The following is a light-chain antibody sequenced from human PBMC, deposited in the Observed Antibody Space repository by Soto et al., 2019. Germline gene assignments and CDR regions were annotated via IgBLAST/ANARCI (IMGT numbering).Light chain of an antibody. J-gene: IGLJ1*01. CDR2: EVS. CDR1: SSDVGTYTL. V-gene: IGLV2-14*02. CDR3: NSQSSSGIRV. Sequence: QSALTQPASVSGSPGQSITISCTGISSDVGTYTLISWYQHHPGKAPKLLIYEVSNRPSGVSDRFSGSKSGYSASLTISGLQADDEADYYCNSQSSSGIRVFGTGTKLTVL.